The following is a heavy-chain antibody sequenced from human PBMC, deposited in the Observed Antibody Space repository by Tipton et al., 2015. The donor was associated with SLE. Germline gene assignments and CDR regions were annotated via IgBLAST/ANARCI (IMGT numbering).Heavy chain of an antibody. J-gene: IGHJ4*02. D-gene: IGHD3-9*01. CDR1: GYTFTSYG. V-gene: IGHV1-18*01. Sequence: QSGAEVKKPGASVKVSCKASGYTFTSYGISWVRQAPGQGLEWMGWISAYNGNTNYAQKLQGRVTMTTDTSTSTAYMELRSLRSDDTAVYYCARDLVGYDILTGYYPSFDYWGQGTLVTVSS. CDR2: ISAYNGNT. CDR3: ARDLVGYDILTGYYPSFDY.